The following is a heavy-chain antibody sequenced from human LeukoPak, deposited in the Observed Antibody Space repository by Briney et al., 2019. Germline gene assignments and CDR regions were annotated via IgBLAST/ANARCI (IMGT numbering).Heavy chain of an antibody. CDR1: GFTFSSYA. Sequence: GGSLRLSRAASGFTFSSYAMHWVRQAPGKGLEYVSAISSNGGSTYYANSVKGRFTISRDNSKNTVYLQMGSLRGDDMAVYYCTRDGGSFCDFDYWGQGALVTVSS. D-gene: IGHD1-26*01. CDR3: TRDGGSFCDFDY. J-gene: IGHJ4*02. V-gene: IGHV3-64*01. CDR2: ISSNGGST.